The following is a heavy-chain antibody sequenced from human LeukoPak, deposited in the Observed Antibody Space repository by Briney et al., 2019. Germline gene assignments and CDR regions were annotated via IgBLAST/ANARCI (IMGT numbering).Heavy chain of an antibody. CDR2: IYYSGST. D-gene: IGHD5-18*01. CDR1: GVSISSYY. V-gene: IGHV4-59*01. J-gene: IGHJ4*02. Sequence: SETLSLTCTVSGVSISSYYWSWIRQSPGKGLEWIGYIYYSGSTNYNPSLKSRVTISVDTSKNQFSLKLSSVTAADTAVYYCARVQAYSYGYPPGWYFDYWGQGTLVTVSS. CDR3: ARVQAYSYGYPPGWYFDY.